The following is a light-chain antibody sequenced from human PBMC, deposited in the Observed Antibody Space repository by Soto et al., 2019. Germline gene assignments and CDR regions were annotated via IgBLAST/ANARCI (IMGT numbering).Light chain of an antibody. V-gene: IGKV3-15*01. CDR3: QQYNNRPPPIT. Sequence: EIVMTQSPATLSVSPGERATLSCRASQSVSSNLAWYQQKPGQAPRLLIYGASTRATGIPARFSGSGSGTDFTLTISSLQSEDFAVYYCQQYNNRPPPITFGQGTRLEIK. J-gene: IGKJ5*01. CDR2: GAS. CDR1: QSVSSN.